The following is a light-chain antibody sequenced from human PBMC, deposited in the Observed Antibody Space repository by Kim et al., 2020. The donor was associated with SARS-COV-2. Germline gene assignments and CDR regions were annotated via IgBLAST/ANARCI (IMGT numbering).Light chain of an antibody. J-gene: IGKJ4*01. CDR2: WSS. V-gene: IGKV4-1*01. CDR3: QQYYKSPFT. Sequence: RASINCKSSQTVLSSSNNKNYLAWYPQKPGQPPKLLIYWSSTRQSGIPDRFSGSGSGTDFTLTISSLQAEDVAVYFCQQYYKSPFTFGGGTKLEI. CDR1: QTVLSSSNNKNY.